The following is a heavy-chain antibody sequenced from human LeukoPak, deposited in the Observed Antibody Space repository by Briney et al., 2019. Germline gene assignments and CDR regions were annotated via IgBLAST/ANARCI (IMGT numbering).Heavy chain of an antibody. J-gene: IGHJ4*02. D-gene: IGHD6-19*01. CDR1: GGSISSYY. CDR3: ARGRQWLERNY. V-gene: IGHV4-59*01. Sequence: SETLSLTCTVSGGSISSYYWSWIRQPPGKGLEWIGYIYYSGSTNYNPSLMSRVTISVDTSKNQFSLKLSSVTAADTAVYYCARGRQWLERNYWGQGTLVTVSS. CDR2: IYYSGST.